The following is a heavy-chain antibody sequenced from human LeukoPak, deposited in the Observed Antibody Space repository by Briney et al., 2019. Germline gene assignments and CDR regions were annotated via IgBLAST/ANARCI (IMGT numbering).Heavy chain of an antibody. CDR3: ARLLPSSVYRSQQLRDY. D-gene: IGHD6-13*01. J-gene: IGHJ4*02. V-gene: IGHV1-2*02. Sequence: GASVKVSCKASGYTFTGYYMHWVRQAPGQGLEWMGWINPNSGGTNYAQKFQGRVTMTRDTSISTAYMELSRLRSEDMAVYYCARLLPSSVYRSQQLRDYWGQGTLVTVSS. CDR1: GYTFTGYY. CDR2: INPNSGGT.